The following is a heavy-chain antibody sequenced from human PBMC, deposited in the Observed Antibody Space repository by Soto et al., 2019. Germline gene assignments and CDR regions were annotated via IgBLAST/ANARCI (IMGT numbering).Heavy chain of an antibody. CDR2: IYYSGST. CDR3: ARDRALWYYGSGNYYGMDV. J-gene: IGHJ6*02. V-gene: IGHV4-61*01. Sequence: SETLSLTCTVSGGSVSSGSYYWSWIRQPPGKGLEWIGYIYYSGSTNYNPSLKSRVTISVDTSKNQFSLKLSSVTAADTAVYYCARDRALWYYGSGNYYGMDVWGQGTTVTVS. CDR1: GGSVSSGSYY. D-gene: IGHD3-10*01.